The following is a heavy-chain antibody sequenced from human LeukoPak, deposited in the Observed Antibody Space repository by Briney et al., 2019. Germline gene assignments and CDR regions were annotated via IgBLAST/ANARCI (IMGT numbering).Heavy chain of an antibody. CDR1: GFTFSSYA. CDR2: FGATGHT. Sequence: GGSLRLSCVASGFTFSSYAMAWVRQAPGKGLEWVSTFGATGHTHFADSVKGRFTISRDNSKNTLFLQMNSLRAEDTAVYYCASRPWSGNNKLYFDYWGQGTLVTVSS. V-gene: IGHV3-23*01. CDR3: ASRPWSGNNKLYFDY. D-gene: IGHD3-3*01. J-gene: IGHJ4*02.